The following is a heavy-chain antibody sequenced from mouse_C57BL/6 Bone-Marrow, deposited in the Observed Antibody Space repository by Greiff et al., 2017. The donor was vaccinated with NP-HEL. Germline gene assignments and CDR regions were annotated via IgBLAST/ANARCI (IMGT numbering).Heavy chain of an antibody. J-gene: IGHJ2*01. V-gene: IGHV5-4*03. Sequence: EVKLVESGGGLVKPGGSLKLSCAASGFTFSSYAMSWVRQTPEKRLEWVATISDGGSYTYYPDNVKGRFTISRDNAKNNLYLQMSHLKSEDTAMYYCARSTVVARPYYFDYWGQGTTLTVSS. D-gene: IGHD1-1*01. CDR2: ISDGGSYT. CDR3: ARSTVVARPYYFDY. CDR1: GFTFSSYA.